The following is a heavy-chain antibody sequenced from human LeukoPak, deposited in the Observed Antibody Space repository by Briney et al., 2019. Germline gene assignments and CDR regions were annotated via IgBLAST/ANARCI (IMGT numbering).Heavy chain of an antibody. J-gene: IGHJ4*02. CDR3: ARDRSAGRDLDY. CDR2: INPNSGGT. V-gene: IGHV1-2*02. Sequence: ASVTVSFKASGYTFTDYYMHWVRQAPGQGLEWMGWINPNSGGTNYAQKFQGRVTMTRDTPISTAYMELSRLTSDDSAVYYCARDRSAGRDLDYWGQGTLVTVSS. CDR1: GYTFTDYY. D-gene: IGHD1-26*01.